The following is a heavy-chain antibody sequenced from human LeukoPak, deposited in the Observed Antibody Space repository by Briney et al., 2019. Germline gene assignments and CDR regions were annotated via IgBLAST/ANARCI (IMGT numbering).Heavy chain of an antibody. CDR3: ARDRHYYDSSGYYAGFDY. J-gene: IGHJ4*02. CDR2: IYYSGST. D-gene: IGHD3-22*01. CDR1: GGSISGYY. Sequence: SETLSLTCTVSGGSISGYYWSWIRQPPGKGLEWIGYIYYSGSTNYNPSLKSRVTISVDTSKNQFSLKLSSVTAADTAVYYCARDRHYYDSSGYYAGFDYWGQGTLVTVSS. V-gene: IGHV4-59*01.